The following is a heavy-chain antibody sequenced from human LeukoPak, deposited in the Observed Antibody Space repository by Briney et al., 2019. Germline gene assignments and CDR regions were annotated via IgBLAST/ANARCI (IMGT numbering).Heavy chain of an antibody. Sequence: SETLSLTCAVSGYSISSGYYWGWIRQPPGKGLEWMGSIYHSGSTYYNPSLKSRVTISVDTSKNQFSLKLSSVTAADTAVYNWSRMDTFFDFWSGYYSGSFDPCDQETLVTVYS. J-gene: IGHJ5*02. CDR2: IYHSGST. V-gene: IGHV4-38-2*01. CDR1: GYSISSGYY. CDR3: SRMDTFFDFWSGYYSGSFDP. D-gene: IGHD3-3*01.